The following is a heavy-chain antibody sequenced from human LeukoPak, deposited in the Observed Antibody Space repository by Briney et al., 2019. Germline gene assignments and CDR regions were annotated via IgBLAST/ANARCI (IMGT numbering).Heavy chain of an antibody. CDR2: ISGGGGST. CDR1: GITFGTYA. CDR3: AKGHSDYGTGFDW. Sequence: GGSLGLSCAASGITFGTYAMSWVRQAPGKGLECVSVISGGGGSTYYADSVKGRFTISRDNSKKTFYLQMSSLRAEDTAVYYCAKGHSDYGTGFDWWGQGTLVTVSS. V-gene: IGHV3-23*01. J-gene: IGHJ4*02. D-gene: IGHD4-17*01.